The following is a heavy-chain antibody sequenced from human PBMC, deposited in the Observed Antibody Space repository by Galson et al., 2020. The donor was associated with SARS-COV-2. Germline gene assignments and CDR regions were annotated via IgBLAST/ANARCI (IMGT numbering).Heavy chain of an antibody. D-gene: IGHD2-2*01. V-gene: IGHV1-24*01. Sequence: ASVKVSCKVSGYTLTELSMHWVRQAPGKGLEWMGGFDPEDGETIYAQKFQGRVTMTEDTSTDTAYMELSSLRSEDTAVYYCATPGGGYCSSTSCYPFDDWGQGTLVTVSS. J-gene: IGHJ4*02. CDR1: GYTLTELS. CDR3: ATPGGGYCSSTSCYPFDD. CDR2: FDPEDGET.